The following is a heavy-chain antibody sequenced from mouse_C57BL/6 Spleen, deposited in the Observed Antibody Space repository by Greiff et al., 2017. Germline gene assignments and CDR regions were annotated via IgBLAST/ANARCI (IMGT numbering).Heavy chain of an antibody. CDR2: IYPGNSDT. V-gene: IGHV1-5*01. D-gene: IGHD2-3*01. CDR1: GYTFTSYW. CDR3: TRSSDGYYPACFAY. Sequence: EVKLVESGTVLARPGASVKMSCKTSGYTFTSYWMHWVKQRPGQGLEWIGAIYPGNSDTSYNQKFKGKAKLTAVTSASTAYMELSSLTNEDSAVYYCTRSSDGYYPACFAYWGQGTLVTVSA. J-gene: IGHJ3*01.